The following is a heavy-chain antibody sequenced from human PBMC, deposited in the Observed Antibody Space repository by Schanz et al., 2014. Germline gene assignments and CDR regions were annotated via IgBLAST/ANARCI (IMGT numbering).Heavy chain of an antibody. CDR2: INTGVNT. CDR1: GFTFGAYA. J-gene: IGHJ3*02. Sequence: EVQLVESGGGLVKPGGSLRLSCAASGFTFGAYAMTWVRQAPGKGLEWVSAINTGVNTYYADSVRGRFTMSRDNSKNTLYLQMNSLRAEDTAVYYCAKGRFGELSAFDIWGQGTMVTVSS. CDR3: AKGRFGELSAFDI. D-gene: IGHD3-10*01. V-gene: IGHV3-23*04.